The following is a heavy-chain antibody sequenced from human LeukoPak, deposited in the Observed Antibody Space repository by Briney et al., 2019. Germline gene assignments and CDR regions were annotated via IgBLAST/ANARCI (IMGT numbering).Heavy chain of an antibody. CDR3: ARGAAADLYYMDV. D-gene: IGHD6-13*01. V-gene: IGHV3-20*04. CDR2: INWNGGST. CDR1: GFTFDDYG. J-gene: IGHJ6*03. Sequence: PGGSLRLSCAASGFTFDDYGMGWVRQAPGKGLEWVSGINWNGGSTGYADSVKGRFTMSRDNAKNSLYLQMNSLRAEDTALYCCARGAAADLYYMDVWGKGTTVTVSS.